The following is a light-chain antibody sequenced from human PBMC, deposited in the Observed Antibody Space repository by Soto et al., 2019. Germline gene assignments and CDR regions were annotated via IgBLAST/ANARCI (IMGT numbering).Light chain of an antibody. CDR2: WTS. Sequence: DIVMSQSPDSLAVSLGERATINCKSSQSVLYSSNNKNYLAWYKQKQVQPPKMLIYWTSTWDSGVPDRFSGSGSGTDFTLTISRLQAEDVAAYYCQQYYSIPFTCGPGTKVDI. CDR1: QSVLYSSNNKNY. CDR3: QQYYSIPFT. V-gene: IGKV4-1*01. J-gene: IGKJ3*01.